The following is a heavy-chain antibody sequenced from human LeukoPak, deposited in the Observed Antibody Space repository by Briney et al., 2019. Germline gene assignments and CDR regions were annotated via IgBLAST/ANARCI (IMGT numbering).Heavy chain of an antibody. D-gene: IGHD2-2*02. J-gene: IGHJ6*02. V-gene: IGHV3-30-3*01. Sequence: PGRSLRLSCAATGFTFSSYAMNWVRQAPGKGLEWVAVISYDGSNKYYADSVKGRFTISRDNSKNTLYLQMNSLRAEDTAVYYCLVPAAIGYGMDVWGQGTTVTVSS. CDR2: ISYDGSNK. CDR1: GFTFSSYA. CDR3: LVPAAIGYGMDV.